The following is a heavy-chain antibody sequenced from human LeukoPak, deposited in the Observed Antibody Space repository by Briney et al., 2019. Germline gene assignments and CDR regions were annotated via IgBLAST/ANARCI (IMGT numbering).Heavy chain of an antibody. CDR3: AIDSPNDIVVVPAAIFPDY. CDR1: GFTFSSYW. J-gene: IGHJ4*02. Sequence: GGSLRLSCAASGFTFSSYWMHWVRQAPGKGLVWVSRINTDGSSTSYADSVKGRFTISRDNAKNTLYLQMNSLRAEDTAVYYCAIDSPNDIVVVPAAIFPDYWGQGTLVTVSS. CDR2: INTDGSST. V-gene: IGHV3-74*01. D-gene: IGHD2-2*02.